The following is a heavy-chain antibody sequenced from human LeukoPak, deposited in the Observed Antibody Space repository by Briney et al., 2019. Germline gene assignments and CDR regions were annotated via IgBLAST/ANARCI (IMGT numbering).Heavy chain of an antibody. D-gene: IGHD4-11*01. J-gene: IGHJ4*02. Sequence: SETLSLTCTVSGGSISSYYWSWIRQPPGKGLEWIGYIYYSGSTNYNPSLKSRVTISVDTSKNQFSLKLSSVAAADTAVYYCARVGVDSNVPDFDYWGQGTLVTVSS. CDR3: ARVGVDSNVPDFDY. CDR1: GGSISSYY. CDR2: IYYSGST. V-gene: IGHV4-59*01.